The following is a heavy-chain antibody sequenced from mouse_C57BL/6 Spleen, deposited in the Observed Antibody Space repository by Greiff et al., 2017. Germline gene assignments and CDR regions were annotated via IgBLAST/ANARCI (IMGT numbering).Heavy chain of an antibody. CDR2: IDPTSGGT. CDR1: GYTFTSYW. D-gene: IGHD2-4*01. CDR3: ARGYYDYDERVSFAY. J-gene: IGHJ3*01. Sequence: QVQLQQSGAELVKPGASVKLSCKASGYTFTSYWMHWVKQRPGRGLEWIGRIDPTSGGTKYNEKFKSKATLTVDKPSSTAYMQLSSLTSEDSAVYYCARGYYDYDERVSFAYWGQGTLVTVSA. V-gene: IGHV1-72*01.